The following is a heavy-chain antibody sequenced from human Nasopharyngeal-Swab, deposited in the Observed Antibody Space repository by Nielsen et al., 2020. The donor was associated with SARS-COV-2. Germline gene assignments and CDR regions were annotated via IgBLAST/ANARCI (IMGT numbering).Heavy chain of an antibody. J-gene: IGHJ4*02. Sequence: GESLKISCTASGFTFSNYAMSWVRQAPGKGLEWVSAISGSGGSTYYADSVQGRFTISRDNSKNTLYPQMNSLRAEDTAVYYCAKDLKPRFLEWLFLDYWGQGTLATVSS. D-gene: IGHD3-3*01. CDR2: ISGSGGST. CDR3: AKDLKPRFLEWLFLDY. CDR1: GFTFSNYA. V-gene: IGHV3-23*01.